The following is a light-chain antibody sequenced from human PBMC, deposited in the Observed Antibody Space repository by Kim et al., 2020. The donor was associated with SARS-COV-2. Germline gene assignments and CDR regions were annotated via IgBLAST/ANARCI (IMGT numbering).Light chain of an antibody. CDR1: RHMSSY. CDR2: DAS. Sequence: SASRGHRDTITSRETRHMSSYLILYQQKPERAPELVLYDASILETGLPKGFSESVSGTDYTFTISSLQPGDIEPYYCPQYDNLPYTFGQDTKLEF. J-gene: IGKJ2*01. V-gene: IGKV1-33*01. CDR3: PQYDNLPYT.